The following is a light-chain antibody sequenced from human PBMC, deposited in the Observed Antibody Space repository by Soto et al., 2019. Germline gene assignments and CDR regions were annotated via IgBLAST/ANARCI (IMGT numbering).Light chain of an antibody. V-gene: IGKV3-20*01. CDR2: GAS. J-gene: IGKJ1*01. CDR1: QSVSNNY. Sequence: EIVLTQSQGTLSLSPGERATLSCRASQSVSNNYLAWYQRKPGQAPRLLIYGASYRATDIPGRFSGSGSVTGFTLTITSLEPEDFAVYYCQQYGSSPPTFGQGTKVEIK. CDR3: QQYGSSPPT.